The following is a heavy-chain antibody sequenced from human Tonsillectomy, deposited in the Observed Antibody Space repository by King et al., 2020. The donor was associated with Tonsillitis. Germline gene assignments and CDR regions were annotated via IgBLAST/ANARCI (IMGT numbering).Heavy chain of an antibody. CDR2: INPNSGGT. V-gene: IGHV1-2*02. J-gene: IGHJ4*02. Sequence: VQLVESGAEVKKPGASVKVSCKASGYTFTGYYMHWVRQAPGQGLEWMGWINPNSGGTNYAQKVQGRVTMTRDTSISTAYMELSRLRSDDTAVYYCARANWASPLWYWGQGTLVTVSS. CDR3: ARANWASPLWY. D-gene: IGHD7-27*01. CDR1: GYTFTGYY.